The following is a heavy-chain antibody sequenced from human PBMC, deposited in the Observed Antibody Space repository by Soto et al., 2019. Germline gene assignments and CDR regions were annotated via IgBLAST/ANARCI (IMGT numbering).Heavy chain of an antibody. CDR1: GFTFMRQT. Sequence: GGPRTHSRACSGFTFMRQTRRSLPQAPGKGLEWFSPIIVSGGSTDYPDSVKGRFTSARDSSTDARYLQMHSLRAEDTAVYYCAKDLGRSIAAAPDLTYRIDVWGQGTPVSDSS. CDR2: IIVSGGST. D-gene: IGHD6-13*01. V-gene: IGHV3-23*01. J-gene: IGHJ6*02. CDR3: AKDLGRSIAAAPDLTYRIDV.